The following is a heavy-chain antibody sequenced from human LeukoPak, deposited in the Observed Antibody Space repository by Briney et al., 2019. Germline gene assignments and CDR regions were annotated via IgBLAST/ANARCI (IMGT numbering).Heavy chain of an antibody. V-gene: IGHV4-34*01. D-gene: IGHD6-6*01. CDR1: GGPFSGYY. CDR2: INHSGST. Sequence: PSETLSLTCAVYGGPFSGYYWSWIRQPPGRGLEWIGEINHSGSTNYNPSLKSRVTISVVTSKNQFSLKVSSVTAADTAVYYCARPPQYSSSSYFQHWGQGTLVTVSS. CDR3: ARPPQYSSSSYFQH. J-gene: IGHJ1*01.